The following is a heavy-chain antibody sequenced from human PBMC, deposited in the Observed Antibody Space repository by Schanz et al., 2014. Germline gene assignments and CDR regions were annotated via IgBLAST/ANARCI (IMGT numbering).Heavy chain of an antibody. J-gene: IGHJ4*02. CDR3: AREGCSATSCYFRY. Sequence: QVQLVESGGGVVQPGRSLRLSCATSGLNFDYYGMNWVRQAPGKGLEWVANIGYDGSEKYYVDSVKGRFTISRDDSNNTVYLQMNTLRAEDTAVYYCAREGCSATSCYFRYWGQGTLVTVSS. V-gene: IGHV3-33*01. CDR2: IGYDGSEK. CDR1: GLNFDYYG. D-gene: IGHD6-19*01.